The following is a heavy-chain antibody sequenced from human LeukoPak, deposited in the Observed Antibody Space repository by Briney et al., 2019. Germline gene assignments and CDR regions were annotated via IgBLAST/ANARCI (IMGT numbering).Heavy chain of an antibody. CDR1: GGSISSYY. CDR3: ARDLDY. CDR2: IYYSGST. Sequence: PSETLSLTCTVSGGSISSYYWSWIRQPPGKGLEWFGYIYYSGSTNYTPSLKSRVTISVDTSKNQFSLKLSSVTAADTAVYYCARDLDYWGQGILVIVSS. J-gene: IGHJ4*02. V-gene: IGHV4-59*12.